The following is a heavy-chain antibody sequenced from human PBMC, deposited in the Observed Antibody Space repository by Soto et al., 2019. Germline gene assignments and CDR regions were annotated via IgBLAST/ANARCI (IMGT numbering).Heavy chain of an antibody. Sequence: QVQLVESGGGVVQPGRSLRLSCAASGFTFSSYAMHWVRQAPGKGLEWVAIIWYDGSNKYYADSVKGRFTISGDNSKNTLYLQMNSLRVEDTAVYYCARKGAGYSYVIDYWGQGTLVTVSS. J-gene: IGHJ4*02. V-gene: IGHV3-33*01. D-gene: IGHD5-18*01. CDR1: GFTFSSYA. CDR2: IWYDGSNK. CDR3: ARKGAGYSYVIDY.